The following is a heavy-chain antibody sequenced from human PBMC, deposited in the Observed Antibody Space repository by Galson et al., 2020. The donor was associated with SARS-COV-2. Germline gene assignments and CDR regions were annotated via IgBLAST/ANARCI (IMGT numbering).Heavy chain of an antibody. CDR1: GFTVSSNY. CDR3: AGHSTVILYYGMDV. J-gene: IGHJ6*02. Sequence: GGSLRLSCAASGFTVSSNYMSWVRQAPGKGLEWVSVIYSGGSTYYADSVKGRFTISRDNSKNTLYLQMNSLRAEDTAVYYCAGHSTVILYYGMDVWGQGTTVTVSS. V-gene: IGHV3-53*01. D-gene: IGHD4-17*01. CDR2: IYSGGST.